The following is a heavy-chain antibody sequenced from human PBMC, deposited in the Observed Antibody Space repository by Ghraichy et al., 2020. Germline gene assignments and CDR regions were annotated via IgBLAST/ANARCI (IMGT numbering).Heavy chain of an antibody. D-gene: IGHD4-23*01. CDR1: GFTFGDYN. CDR3: ARASRVVRFYYYDGMDV. CDR2: ISTSSRSI. J-gene: IGHJ6*02. Sequence: GGSLRLSCVGSGFTFGDYNLKWVRQSPGQSLEWISYISTSSRSIFYADSVKGRFTISRDNALNSLFLQMKSLRDEDTAVYYCARASRVVRFYYYDGMDVWGQGTTVTVSS. V-gene: IGHV3-48*02.